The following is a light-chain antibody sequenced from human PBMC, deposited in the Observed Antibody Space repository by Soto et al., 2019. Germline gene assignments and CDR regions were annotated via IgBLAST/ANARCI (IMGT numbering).Light chain of an antibody. CDR2: DVS. J-gene: IGLJ3*02. CDR3: SSYTTSSTWV. Sequence: ALTRPASVSGSPGQSITISCIGTSSDVGGYNYVSWYQQHPGKVPKLMIYDVSNRPSGVSNRFSGSKSGNTASLTISGLQAEDEADYYCSSYTTSSTWVFGGGTKVTVL. V-gene: IGLV2-14*01. CDR1: SSDVGGYNY.